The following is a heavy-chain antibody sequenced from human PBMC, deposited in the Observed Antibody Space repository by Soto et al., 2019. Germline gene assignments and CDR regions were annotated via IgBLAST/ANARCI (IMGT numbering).Heavy chain of an antibody. CDR1: GYSFISYW. J-gene: IGHJ6*02. V-gene: IGHV5-51*01. Sequence: GEFLKISCKGSGYSFISYWIGWVRQMPGKGLEWMGIIYPGDSDTRYSPSFQGQVTISADKSISTAYLQWSSLKASDTAMYYCAKSHRGYCSGGSCYLPYYYYGMDVWGQGTTVTVSS. CDR2: IYPGDSDT. D-gene: IGHD2-15*01. CDR3: AKSHRGYCSGGSCYLPYYYYGMDV.